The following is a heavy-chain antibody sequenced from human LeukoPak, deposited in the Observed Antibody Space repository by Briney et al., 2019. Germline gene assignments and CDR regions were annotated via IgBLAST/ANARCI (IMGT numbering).Heavy chain of an antibody. CDR3: AKDEAGSDPPLYWYFDL. CDR1: GFTFNDYG. Sequence: YPGRSLRLSCATSGFTFNDYGMHWVRQAPGKGLEWVAVISYDGNNKYYADSLKGRFTISRDNSKNTLYLQMNSLRAEDTAVYHCAKDEAGSDPPLYWYFDLWGRGTLVTVSS. V-gene: IGHV3-30*18. CDR2: ISYDGNNK. D-gene: IGHD6-13*01. J-gene: IGHJ2*01.